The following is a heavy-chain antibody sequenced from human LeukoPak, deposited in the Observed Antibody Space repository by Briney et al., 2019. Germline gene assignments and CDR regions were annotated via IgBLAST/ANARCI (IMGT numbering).Heavy chain of an antibody. CDR1: GYTFTSYG. J-gene: IGHJ4*02. CDR2: ISPYNGNT. D-gene: IGHD3-3*01. CDR3: ARDGVYYDFDY. V-gene: IGHV1-18*01. Sequence: ASVKVSCKASGYTFTSYGLIWVRQAPGQGLEWMGWISPYNGNTNYAQNFQGRVTMTTDTSTSTAYMELRSLRSDDTAVYYCARDGVYYDFDYWGQGTLVTVSS.